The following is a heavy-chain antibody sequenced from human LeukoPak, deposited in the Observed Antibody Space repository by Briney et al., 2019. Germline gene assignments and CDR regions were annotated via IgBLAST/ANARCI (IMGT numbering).Heavy chain of an antibody. V-gene: IGHV3-23*01. Sequence: PGGSLRLSCAASGFTFSSYAMSWVRQAPGKGLEWVSAISGSGGSTYYADSVKGRFTISRDNSKNMLYLQMNSLRAEDTAVYYCAKIKLDSSSWYTPCYFDYWGQGTLVTVSS. D-gene: IGHD6-13*01. J-gene: IGHJ4*02. CDR2: ISGSGGST. CDR1: GFTFSSYA. CDR3: AKIKLDSSSWYTPCYFDY.